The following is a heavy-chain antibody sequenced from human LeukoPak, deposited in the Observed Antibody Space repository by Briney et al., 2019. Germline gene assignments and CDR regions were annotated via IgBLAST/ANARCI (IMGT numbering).Heavy chain of an antibody. D-gene: IGHD3-10*01. CDR1: GGSISSSSYC. CDR2: IYYSGST. CDR3: ARGDIGFVSLRY. J-gene: IGHJ4*02. Sequence: SETLSLTCTVSGGSISSSSYCWGWIRQPPGKGLEWIGSIYYSGSTYYNPSLKSRVTISVDTSKNQFSLKLSSVTAADTAVYYCARGDIGFVSLRYWGQGTLVTVSS. V-gene: IGHV4-39*01.